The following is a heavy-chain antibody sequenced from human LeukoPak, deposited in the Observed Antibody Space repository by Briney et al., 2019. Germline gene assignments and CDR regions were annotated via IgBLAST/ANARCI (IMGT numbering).Heavy chain of an antibody. D-gene: IGHD6-13*01. CDR2: IRYDGSNK. Sequence: GGSLRLSCAASGFTFSSYGMHWVRQAPGKGLEWVAFIRYDGSNKYYADSVKGRFTISRDNSKNTLYLQMNSLRAEDTAVYYCAKDCEPHLGSWCLDPSPGDYWGQGTLVTVSS. CDR1: GFTFSSYG. CDR3: AKDCEPHLGSWCLDPSPGDY. J-gene: IGHJ4*02. V-gene: IGHV3-30*02.